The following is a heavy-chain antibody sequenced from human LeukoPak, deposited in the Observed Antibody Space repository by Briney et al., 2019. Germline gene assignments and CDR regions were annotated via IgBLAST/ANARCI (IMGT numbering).Heavy chain of an antibody. J-gene: IGHJ5*02. Sequence: GGSLRLSCVVSGFTIGNHGMHWVRQAPGKGLEWVAMISLDGGSEHYGDSVKGRLTISRDNSKNTLYLQMNSLRVEDTAVYYCAKDWGSSDWYNWFDPWGQGTLVTVSS. CDR1: GFTIGNHG. D-gene: IGHD6-19*01. V-gene: IGHV3-30*18. CDR3: AKDWGSSDWYNWFDP. CDR2: ISLDGGSE.